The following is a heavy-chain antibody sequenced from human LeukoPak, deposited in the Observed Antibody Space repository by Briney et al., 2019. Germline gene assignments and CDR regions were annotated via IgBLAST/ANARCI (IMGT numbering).Heavy chain of an antibody. J-gene: IGHJ4*02. D-gene: IGHD1-20*01. Sequence: GGSLRLSCAASGFTFSSYWMSWVRQAPGKGLEWVASIKRDGSVKKYVDSVQGRFTVSRDNTKNSLYLQMNSLRADDTAVYYCARPSGEITVFDLWGQGTLVTVSS. CDR1: GFTFSSYW. CDR2: IKRDGSVK. V-gene: IGHV3-7*01. CDR3: ARPSGEITVFDL.